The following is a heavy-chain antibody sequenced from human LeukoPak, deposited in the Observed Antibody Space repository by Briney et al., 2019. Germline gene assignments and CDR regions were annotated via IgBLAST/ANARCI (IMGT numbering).Heavy chain of an antibody. V-gene: IGHV3-74*01. D-gene: IGHD6-13*01. CDR2: ISSDGTST. CDR3: ARVRSSSWFDY. CDR1: GFTFSSSS. Sequence: GGSLRLSCSASGFTFSSSSMHWVRRAPGKGLVWVSRISSDGTSTNCADSVKGRFIISRDNAKNTLYLQMNSLRAEDTAVYFCARVRSSSWFDYWGQGTLVAVSS. J-gene: IGHJ4*02.